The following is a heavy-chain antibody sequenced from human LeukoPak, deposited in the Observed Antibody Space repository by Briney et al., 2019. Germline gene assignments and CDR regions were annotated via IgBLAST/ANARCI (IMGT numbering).Heavy chain of an antibody. CDR1: GYTFTSYA. D-gene: IGHD5-12*01. V-gene: IGHV1-18*01. CDR2: ITAYSGNT. CDR3: ARDMRQSGYWGQNYYMDV. J-gene: IGHJ6*03. Sequence: ASVKVSCKASGYTFTSYAISWVRQAPGQGLEWMGWITAYSGNTNYAQRLQGGDTMTTDTSTSTPYMELRSLRSDDTAVYYCARDMRQSGYWGQNYYMDVWGTGTTVTVSS.